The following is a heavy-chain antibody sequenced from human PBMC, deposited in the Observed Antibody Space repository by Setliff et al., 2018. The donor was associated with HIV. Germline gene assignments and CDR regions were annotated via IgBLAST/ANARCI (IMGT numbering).Heavy chain of an antibody. Sequence: SETLSLTCAVSGYSISSGYYWGWIRQTPGKGLEWIGYIYYTGSTSYNPSFRSRVTISVDTSKNQFSLMLDSVTAADTAVYYCGIEGDDYNEYWGQGTLVTVSS. J-gene: IGHJ4*02. D-gene: IGHD3-16*01. CDR1: GYSISSGYY. V-gene: IGHV4-38-2*02. CDR2: IYYTGST. CDR3: GIEGDDYNEY.